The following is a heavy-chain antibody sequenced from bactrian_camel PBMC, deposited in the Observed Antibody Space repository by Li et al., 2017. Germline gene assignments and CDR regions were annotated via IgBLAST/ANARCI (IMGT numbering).Heavy chain of an antibody. Sequence: DVQLVESGGGSVQPGGSLTLSCEVSGFGPVYDFRAYSMAWFRRALYKEREGVAAINTDSSTSYADSVKGRLTIYKDNAKNTLYLQMNSLKPEDTAVYYCAADFPPCPSRRWVGNRLNLSRGHWGQGTQVTVS. CDR3: AADFPPCPSRRWVGNRLNLSRGH. J-gene: IGHJ4*01. V-gene: IGHV3S42*01. D-gene: IGHD5*01. CDR2: INTDSST. CDR1: GFGPVYDFRAYS.